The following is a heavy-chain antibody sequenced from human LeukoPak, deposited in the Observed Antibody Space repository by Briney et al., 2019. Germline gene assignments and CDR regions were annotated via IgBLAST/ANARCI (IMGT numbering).Heavy chain of an antibody. J-gene: IGHJ4*02. Sequence: SVKVSCKASGFTFTSSAMQWVRQARGQRLEWIGWIVVGSGNTNYAQKFQERVTITRDMSTSTAYMELSSLRSEDTAVYYCARDLIGTVYYDSSGYPDYWGQGTLVTVSP. CDR3: ARDLIGTVYYDSSGYPDY. D-gene: IGHD3-22*01. V-gene: IGHV1-58*02. CDR1: GFTFTSSA. CDR2: IVVGSGNT.